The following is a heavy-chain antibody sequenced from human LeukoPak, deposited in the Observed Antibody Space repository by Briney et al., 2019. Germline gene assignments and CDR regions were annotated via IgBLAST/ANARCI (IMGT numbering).Heavy chain of an antibody. CDR3: ARLSPNIVVVLPAPGYVDY. D-gene: IGHD2/OR15-2a*01. CDR1: GGSISSSSYY. Sequence: PSETLSLTCTVSGGSISSSSYYWGWIRQPPGKGLEWIGNIYYSGSTYYNPSLKSRVTISVDTSKNQFSLKLSSVTAADTAVYYCARLSPNIVVVLPAPGYVDYWVQGTLVTVSS. V-gene: IGHV4-39*01. J-gene: IGHJ4*02. CDR2: IYYSGST.